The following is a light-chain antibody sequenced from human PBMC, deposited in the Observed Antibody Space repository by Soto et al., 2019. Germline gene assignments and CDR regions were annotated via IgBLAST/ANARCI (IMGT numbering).Light chain of an antibody. J-gene: IGLJ1*01. V-gene: IGLV2-14*03. Sequence: QSVLTQPASVSGSPGPGITISCTGTTSDVGGYNYVSWYQHQPGKAPKLMIYDVSNRPSGFSNRFSGYKSGNTASLTSSGLQTEDEADYYCSSYTSGSTLLDVVGTGTKLTVL. CDR1: TSDVGGYNY. CDR2: DVS. CDR3: SSYTSGSTLLDV.